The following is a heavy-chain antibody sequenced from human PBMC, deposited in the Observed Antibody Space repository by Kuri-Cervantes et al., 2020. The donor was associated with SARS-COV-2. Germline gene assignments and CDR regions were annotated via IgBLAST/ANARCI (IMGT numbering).Heavy chain of an antibody. Sequence: GGSLRLSCAASGFTFSSYAMHWVRQAPGKGLEWVAFISYDGSNKYYADSVKGQFTISRDNSENTLYLQMNSLTADDTAVYYCARDFAEGGTDDWGPGTLVTVSS. D-gene: IGHD1-26*01. V-gene: IGHV3-30-3*01. J-gene: IGHJ4*02. CDR2: ISYDGSNK. CDR3: ARDFAEGGTDD. CDR1: GFTFSSYA.